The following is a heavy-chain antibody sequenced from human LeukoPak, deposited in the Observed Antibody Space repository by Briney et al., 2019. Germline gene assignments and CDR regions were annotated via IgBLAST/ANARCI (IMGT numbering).Heavy chain of an antibody. D-gene: IGHD3-9*01. CDR3: ATSESYDILTGSFDI. J-gene: IGHJ3*02. Sequence: GRSLRHSCAASGFTFDDYAMHWVRQAPGRGLEWVSGISWNSGSIGYADSVKGRFTISRDNAKNSLYLQMNSLRAEDTALYYCATSESYDILTGSFDIWGQGTMVTVSS. CDR1: GFTFDDYA. V-gene: IGHV3-9*01. CDR2: ISWNSGSI.